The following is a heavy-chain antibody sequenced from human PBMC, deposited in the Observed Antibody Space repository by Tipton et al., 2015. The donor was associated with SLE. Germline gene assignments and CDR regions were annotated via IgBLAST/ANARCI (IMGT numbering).Heavy chain of an antibody. CDR1: GVSIRTGPYF. CDR3: ARGWYSRNWEWWFDP. V-gene: IGHV4-61*09. D-gene: IGHD6-13*01. Sequence: TLSLTCTVSGVSIRTGPYFLTWIRQPAGKGLEWIGHIHTSGTTYYNPSLKSRVTISRDKSKNQVSLKLTSVTAADTAVYYCARGWYSRNWEWWFDPWGQGTLVTVSS. J-gene: IGHJ5*02. CDR2: IHTSGTT.